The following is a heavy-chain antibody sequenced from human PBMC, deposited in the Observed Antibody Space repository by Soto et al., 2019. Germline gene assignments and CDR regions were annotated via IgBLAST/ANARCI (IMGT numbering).Heavy chain of an antibody. J-gene: IGHJ4*02. Sequence: QVQLQESGPGLVKPSQTLSLTCTVSGGSISSGGTGSYWTWIRQLPGKGLEWIGYIYYTGNTYYNPSLKSLPTISIDTSENQFSLKLTSVTAAATAVYFCASGHDAYKVRYWGQGTLVTVSS. D-gene: IGHD1-1*01. CDR1: GGSISSGGTGSY. CDR3: ASGHDAYKVRY. V-gene: IGHV4-31*01. CDR2: IYYTGNT.